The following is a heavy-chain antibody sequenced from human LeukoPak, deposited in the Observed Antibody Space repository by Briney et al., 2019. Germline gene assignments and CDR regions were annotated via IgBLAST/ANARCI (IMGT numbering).Heavy chain of an antibody. CDR3: AKETYDYGSGSSSYGMDV. D-gene: IGHD3-10*01. J-gene: IGHJ6*02. CDR1: GFTFDDYA. CDR2: ISWNSGSI. V-gene: IGHV3-9*01. Sequence: SLRPSSASSGFTFDDYAIRCVRPAAGEGLGWVSGISWNSGSIGYADSVKGPFPTSRDNAKNSLYLKMNTLRAEDTGLYYCAKETYDYGSGSSSYGMDVSGQGTTVTLSS.